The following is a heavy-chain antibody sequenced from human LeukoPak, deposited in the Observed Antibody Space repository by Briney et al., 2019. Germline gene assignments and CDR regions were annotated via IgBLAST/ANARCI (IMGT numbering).Heavy chain of an antibody. CDR1: GDSLSSSGDA. J-gene: IGHJ4*02. CDR3: ARGRASAFDY. V-gene: IGHV6-1*01. CDR2: TYQRSKWSS. D-gene: IGHD6-13*01. Sequence: SQTLSLTCVISGDSLSSSGDAWNWIRQSPSGRLEWLGRTYQRSKWSSDYALSVRSRITVDPDTSKNQFSLQLYSVTPEDTAVYYCARGRASAFDYWDQGALVTVSS.